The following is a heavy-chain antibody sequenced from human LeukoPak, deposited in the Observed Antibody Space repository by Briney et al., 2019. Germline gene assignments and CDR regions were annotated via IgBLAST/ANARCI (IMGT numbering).Heavy chain of an antibody. V-gene: IGHV3-74*01. CDR1: GFTFSSYW. CDR3: AKHRFESGGYHSTD. Sequence: GGSLRLSCAASGFTFSSYWMHWVRQAPGKGLLWVSRINSDGSSTSYADSVKGRFTISRDNSKNTLYLQMNSLRDEDTAVYYCAKHRFESGGYHSTDWGQGTLVTVSS. D-gene: IGHD3-22*01. J-gene: IGHJ4*02. CDR2: INSDGSST.